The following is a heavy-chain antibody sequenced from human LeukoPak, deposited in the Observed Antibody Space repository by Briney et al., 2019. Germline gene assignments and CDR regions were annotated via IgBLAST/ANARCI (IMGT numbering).Heavy chain of an antibody. Sequence: SVKVSCKASGVTFSSHSISWVRQAPGQGLQWMGRIIPIVDITNYAQNFQGRVTITADESTNTAYLELSSLRSEDTALYYCASERFNGYASGWFDYWGPGTLVIVS. D-gene: IGHD2-2*01. CDR3: ASERFNGYASGWFDY. CDR1: GVTFSSHS. V-gene: IGHV1-69*04. CDR2: IIPIVDIT. J-gene: IGHJ5*01.